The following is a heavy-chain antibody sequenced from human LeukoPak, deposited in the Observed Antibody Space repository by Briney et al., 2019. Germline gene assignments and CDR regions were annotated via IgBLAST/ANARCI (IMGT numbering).Heavy chain of an antibody. CDR3: ARVGYCSSTSCYAYAFDI. D-gene: IGHD2-2*01. CDR2: IYYSGST. Sequence: SETLSLTCTVSGGSISRGDYYWGWIRQPPGKGLEWVGYIYYSGSTYYNPYLKSRVTISVDPSKNQFSLKLSSVTAADTAVYYCARVGYCSSTSCYAYAFDIWGQGTMVTVSS. V-gene: IGHV4-30-4*01. CDR1: GGSISRGDYY. J-gene: IGHJ3*02.